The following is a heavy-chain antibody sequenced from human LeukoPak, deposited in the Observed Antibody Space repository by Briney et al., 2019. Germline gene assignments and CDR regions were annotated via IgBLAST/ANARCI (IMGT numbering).Heavy chain of an antibody. D-gene: IGHD3-10*01. CDR1: GFTFSSYA. J-gene: IGHJ6*02. Sequence: GGSLRLSCAASGFTFSSYAMHWVRQAPGKGLEWVAVISYDGSNKYYADSVKGRFTIPRDNSKNTLYLQMNSLRAEDTAVYYCARELTMVRGVIHYYYYYGMDVWGQGTTVTVSS. CDR3: ARELTMVRGVIHYYYYYGMDV. V-gene: IGHV3-30*04. CDR2: ISYDGSNK.